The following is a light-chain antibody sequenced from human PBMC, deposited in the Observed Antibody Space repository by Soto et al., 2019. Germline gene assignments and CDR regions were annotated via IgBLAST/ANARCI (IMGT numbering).Light chain of an antibody. J-gene: IGLJ1*01. CDR3: CSYAGSSTYA. CDR2: EDN. V-gene: IGLV2-23*01. Sequence: QSVLTQPASVSGSPGQSITISCTGTSSDVGGYNYVSWYQQHPGKAPKLMIYEDNKRPSGVSNRFSGSKSGNTASLTISGLQAEDEADYYCCSYAGSSTYAFGTGTKVTVL. CDR1: SSDVGGYNY.